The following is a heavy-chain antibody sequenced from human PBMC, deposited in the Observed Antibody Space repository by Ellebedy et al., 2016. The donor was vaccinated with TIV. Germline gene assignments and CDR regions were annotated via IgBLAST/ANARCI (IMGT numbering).Heavy chain of an antibody. D-gene: IGHD6-19*01. V-gene: IGHV3-7*01. Sequence: GESLKISCAASGFTFSNYWMSWVRQAPGKGLEWVASIKQDGSEKSSVDSVKGRVTISSDNAKNSLYRQMSSLRAEDTAVYNCARDQGWAVAGTTRFDYWGQGTLVTVSA. CDR3: ARDQGWAVAGTTRFDY. CDR1: GFTFSNYW. J-gene: IGHJ4*02. CDR2: IKQDGSEK.